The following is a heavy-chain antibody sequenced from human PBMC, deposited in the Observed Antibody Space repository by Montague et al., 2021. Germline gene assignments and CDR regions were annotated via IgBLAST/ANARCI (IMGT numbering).Heavy chain of an antibody. J-gene: IGHJ5*02. D-gene: IGHD3-10*01. CDR2: MFYGGAT. CDR1: SGSIFHAH. Sequence: SETLSLTCTVSSGSIFHAHWSWVRQPPGKGLDWLGSMFYGGATSNNPSLKSRVAMSIDTSMYQFSLKLCFVTAADTAVYYFAKQDYFVSGTSYKGFDPWGQGILVTVSS. CDR3: AKQDYFVSGTSYKGFDP. V-gene: IGHV4-59*08.